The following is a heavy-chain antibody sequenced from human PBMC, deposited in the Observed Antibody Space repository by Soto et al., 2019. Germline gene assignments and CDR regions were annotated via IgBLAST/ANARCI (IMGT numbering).Heavy chain of an antibody. CDR1: GYSFTSYW. CDR2: IYPGDSDT. D-gene: IGHD1-26*01. Sequence: GESLKISCKGSGYSFTSYWIGCVRHIPGKGLEWMGIIYPGDSDTRYSPSFQGQVTISADKSISTAYLQWSSLKASDTAMYYCARYSGATRELLDYWGQGTLVTVSS. J-gene: IGHJ4*02. CDR3: ARYSGATRELLDY. V-gene: IGHV5-51*01.